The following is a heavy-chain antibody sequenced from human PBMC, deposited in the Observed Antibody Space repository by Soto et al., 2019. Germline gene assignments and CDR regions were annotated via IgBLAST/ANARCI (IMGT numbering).Heavy chain of an antibody. CDR2: INPNSGGT. CDR3: ARDRIAAAGTSGFDY. Sequence: ASVKVSCKASGYTFTGYYMHWVRQAPGQGLEWMGWINPNSGGTNYAQKFQGRVTMTRDTSISTAYMELSRLRSDDTAVYYCARDRIAAAGTSGFDYWGQGTLVTVSS. V-gene: IGHV1-2*02. J-gene: IGHJ4*02. CDR1: GYTFTGYY. D-gene: IGHD6-13*01.